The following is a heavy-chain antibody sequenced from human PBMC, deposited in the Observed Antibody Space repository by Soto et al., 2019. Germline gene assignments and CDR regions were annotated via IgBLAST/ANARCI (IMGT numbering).Heavy chain of an antibody. Sequence: EVQLLESGGALVQPGGSLRLSCAASGFTFSSYAMSWVRQAPGKGLEWVSTITDSGGTTYYADSVKGRFTISRENAKTTQYLQMNSLRAEDTAVYYCAPGADRTKVRLGWGQGTLVTVSS. CDR3: APGADRTKVRLG. D-gene: IGHD1-7*01. CDR1: GFTFSSYA. CDR2: ITDSGGTT. V-gene: IGHV3-23*01. J-gene: IGHJ4*02.